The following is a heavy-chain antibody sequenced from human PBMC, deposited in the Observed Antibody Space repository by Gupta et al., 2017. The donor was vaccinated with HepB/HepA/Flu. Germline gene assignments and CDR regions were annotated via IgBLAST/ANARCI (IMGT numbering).Heavy chain of an antibody. CDR2: ISSSGSTI. D-gene: IGHD6-19*01. J-gene: IGHJ2*01. Sequence: VQLGESRGGFVQPGGSLRLSCAASGFTFSGYEMNWVRQAPGKGLEWVSFISSSGSTIYYADSVKGRFTISRDNAKNSLYLQMNSLRDEDTAVYYWARDVWQGGLVHRYFDLWGRGTLVTVSS. CDR3: ARDVWQGGLVHRYFDL. V-gene: IGHV3-48*03. CDR1: GFTFSGYE.